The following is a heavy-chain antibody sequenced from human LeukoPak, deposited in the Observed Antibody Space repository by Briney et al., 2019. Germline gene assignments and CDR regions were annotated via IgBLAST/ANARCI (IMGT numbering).Heavy chain of an antibody. J-gene: IGHJ4*02. V-gene: IGHV3-23*01. CDR3: AKSGYNRFDY. D-gene: IGHD5-24*01. CDR2: ISGSGSGGST. CDR1: GFTFSNSA. Sequence: SGGSLRLSCAASGFTFSNSAMSWVRQAPGKGLEWVSSISGSGSGGSTYYADSVKGRFTISRDNSKNTLYLQMNSLRAEDTAVYYCAKSGYNRFDYWGQGTLVTVSS.